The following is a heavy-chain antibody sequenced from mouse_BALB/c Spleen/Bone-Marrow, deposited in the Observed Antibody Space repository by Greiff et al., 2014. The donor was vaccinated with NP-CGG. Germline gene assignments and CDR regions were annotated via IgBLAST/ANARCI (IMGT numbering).Heavy chain of an antibody. CDR3: ARGLRDWHFDV. Sequence: QVQLQQSGPELATPGASVKMSCKASGYTFTTYWMHWIKQRPGQGLEWIGSINPNTDYTDYNQKFKDKATLTADKSSITAYMQLSSLTSEDSAVYYCARGLRDWHFDVWGAGTTVTVSS. J-gene: IGHJ1*01. D-gene: IGHD2-4*01. CDR2: INPNTDYT. V-gene: IGHV1-4*01. CDR1: GYTFTTYW.